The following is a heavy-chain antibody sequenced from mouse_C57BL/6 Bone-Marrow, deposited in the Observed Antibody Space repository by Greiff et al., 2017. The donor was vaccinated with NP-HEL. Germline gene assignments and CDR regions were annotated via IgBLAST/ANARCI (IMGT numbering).Heavy chain of an antibody. V-gene: IGHV1-26*01. CDR3: ARAFIKDY. CDR1: GYTFTDYY. D-gene: IGHD1-1*01. J-gene: IGHJ2*01. CDR2: INPNNGGT. Sequence: VQLQQSGPELVKPGASVKISCKASGYTFTDYYMNWVKQSHGKSLEWIGDINPNNGGTSYNQKFKGKATLTVDKSSSTAYMELRSLTSEDSAVYYCARAFIKDYWGQGTTLTVSS.